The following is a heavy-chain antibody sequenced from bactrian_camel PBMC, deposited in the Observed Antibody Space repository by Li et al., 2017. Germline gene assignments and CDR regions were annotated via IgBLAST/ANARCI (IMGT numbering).Heavy chain of an antibody. V-gene: IGHV3S1*01. CDR1: GRTYSSNC. Sequence: VQLVESGGGSVHTGGSLRLSCVVSGRTYSSNCMGWFRQVVGKGREGVAALYTGDSSTYYADSVKGRFTISRDNAKNTVYLQMNSLKSEDTALYFCATGEGFDCSGAYCSLHYWGQGTQVTVS. J-gene: IGHJ4*01. CDR3: ATGEGFDCSGAYCSLHY. D-gene: IGHD3*01. CDR2: LYTGDSST.